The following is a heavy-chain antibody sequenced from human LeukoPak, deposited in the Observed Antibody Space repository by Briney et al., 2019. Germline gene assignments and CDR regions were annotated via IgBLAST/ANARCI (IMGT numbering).Heavy chain of an antibody. CDR2: INSDGSST. J-gene: IGHJ4*02. CDR1: GFTLSSNW. Sequence: GGSLRLSCAASGFTLSSNWMHWVRQAPGKGLVWVSGINSDGSSTYYADPVKGRFTISRDNAKNTLYLHMNSLRTEDTAVYYCARDTKSYFDYWGQGTLVTVSS. D-gene: IGHD3-3*01. CDR3: ARDTKSYFDY. V-gene: IGHV3-74*01.